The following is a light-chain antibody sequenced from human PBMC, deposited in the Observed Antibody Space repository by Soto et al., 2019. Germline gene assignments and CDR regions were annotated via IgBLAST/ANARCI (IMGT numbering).Light chain of an antibody. CDR1: QSISIY. CDR3: QQSYSPTLT. J-gene: IGKJ5*01. CDR2: AAS. V-gene: IGKV1-39*01. Sequence: DIQMTQSPSSLSASVGDRVTITCRASQSISIYLNWYQQKPGKAPKVLIYAASSLQNGVPPRFSGSGSGTDFTLTISSLQPEDFATYFCQQSYSPTLTFGQGTRLEIK.